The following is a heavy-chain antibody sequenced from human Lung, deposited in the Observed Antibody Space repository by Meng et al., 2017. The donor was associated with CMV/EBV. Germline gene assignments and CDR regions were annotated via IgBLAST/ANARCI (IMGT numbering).Heavy chain of an antibody. CDR2: INPSDNTT. V-gene: IGHV1-46*01. CDR3: ARDLGYSSSWYFQYCFDC. J-gene: IGHJ4*02. D-gene: IGHD6-13*01. CDR1: AYTITNYY. Sequence: ASXXVSXRASAYTITNYYILWVRQDPGQGLEWMGIINPSDNTTIYAQKFQGRVTMTRDTSTSTVYMELSSLRSDDTALYYCARDLGYSSSWYFQYCFDCWGQGTXVTVSS.